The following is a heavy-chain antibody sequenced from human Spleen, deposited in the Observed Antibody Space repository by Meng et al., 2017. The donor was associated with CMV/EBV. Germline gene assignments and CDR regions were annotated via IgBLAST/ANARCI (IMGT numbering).Heavy chain of an antibody. CDR3: ARANYEILTGNYAMDV. CDR2: IYYNGGT. CDR1: GDSITTYY. J-gene: IGHJ6*02. V-gene: IGHV4-59*01. Sequence: SETLSLTCTVSGDSITTYYWSWIRQPPGKGLQWIGYIYYNGGTNYNPSLKSRVTISVDTSKNHFSLKLSSVTAADTAVYYCARANYEILTGNYAMDVWGQGITVTVSS. D-gene: IGHD3-9*01.